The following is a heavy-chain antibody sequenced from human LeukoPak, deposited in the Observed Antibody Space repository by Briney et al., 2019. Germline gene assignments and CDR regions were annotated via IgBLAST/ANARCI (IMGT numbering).Heavy chain of an antibody. Sequence: SETLSLTCAVYGGSFSGYYWSWIRQPPGKGLEWIGEINHSGSTNYNPSLKSRVTISVDTSKNQFSLKLSFVTAADTAVYYCARSDPGYSSSWGQGTLVTVSS. CDR3: ARSDPGYSSS. D-gene: IGHD6-13*01. CDR1: GGSFSGYY. J-gene: IGHJ4*02. V-gene: IGHV4-34*01. CDR2: INHSGST.